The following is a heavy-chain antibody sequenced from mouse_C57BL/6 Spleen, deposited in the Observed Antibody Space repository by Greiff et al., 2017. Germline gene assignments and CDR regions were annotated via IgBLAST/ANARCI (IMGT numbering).Heavy chain of an antibody. D-gene: IGHD2-5*01. J-gene: IGHJ2*01. V-gene: IGHV1-7*01. CDR3: ASSGGYSNYFLDV. CDR1: GYPFTSYW. Sequence: QVQLQQSGAELAKPGASVKLSCKASGYPFTSYWMPWVKQRPGQGLEWIGYITPSSGYTKYNQKFKDKVPLTADKSSSTAYMQLSSLTYEDSAVYYCASSGGYSNYFLDVWGQGTTLTVSS. CDR2: ITPSSGYT.